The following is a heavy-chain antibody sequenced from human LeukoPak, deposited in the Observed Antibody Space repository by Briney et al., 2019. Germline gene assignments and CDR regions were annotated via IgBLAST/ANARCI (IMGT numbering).Heavy chain of an antibody. J-gene: IGHJ4*02. CDR2: INHSGST. CDR1: GGSFSGYY. D-gene: IGHD6-13*01. Sequence: SETLSLTCAVYGGSFSGYYWSWIRQPPGKGLEWIGEINHSGSTNYNPSLKSRVTISVDTSKNQFSLKLSSVTAADTAVYYCARGSKAAPGTFDYWGQGTLVTVSS. CDR3: ARGSKAAPGTFDY. V-gene: IGHV4-34*01.